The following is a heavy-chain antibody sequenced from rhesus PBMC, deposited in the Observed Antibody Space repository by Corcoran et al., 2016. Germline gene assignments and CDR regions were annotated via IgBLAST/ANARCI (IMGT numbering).Heavy chain of an antibody. CDR1: GGSISDNYY. Sequence: QVQLQESGPGLVKPSETLSLPCAVYGGSISDNYYWHWIRQSPGKGLEWIGNMYGSSGIPYYNPSLKSLVTTSKDTTKNQFSLKLTSVTAADTAVYYCARDYVLSYWGQGVLVTISS. V-gene: IGHV4S9*01. D-gene: IGHD2-2*01. J-gene: IGHJ4*01. CDR3: ARDYVLSY. CDR2: MYGSSGIP.